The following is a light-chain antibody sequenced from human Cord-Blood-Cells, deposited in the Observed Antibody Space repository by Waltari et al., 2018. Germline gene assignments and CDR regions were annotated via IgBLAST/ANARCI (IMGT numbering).Light chain of an antibody. V-gene: IGLV1-40*01. Sequence: QSVLPQPPPVSGAQGPRVTIHSTGSSPTIAAAYDVAWYQQLPGTAPNLLIYGNSNRPACVPDRFSGSKSGTSASLAITVLQAEDEADYYCQSYDSSRIVSVFGGGTKLTGL. J-gene: IGLJ3*02. CDR3: QSYDSSRIVSV. CDR2: GNS. CDR1: SPTIAAAYD.